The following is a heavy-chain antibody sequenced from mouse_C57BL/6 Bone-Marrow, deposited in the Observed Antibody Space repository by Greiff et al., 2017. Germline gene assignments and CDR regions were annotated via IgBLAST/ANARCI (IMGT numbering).Heavy chain of an antibody. CDR3: VRSGYYGSSPYYALDY. Sequence: VQLQQSGPELVKPGASVKISCKASGYSFTGYYMNWVKQSPEKSLEWIGEINPSTGGTTYNQKFKAKATLTVDKSSSTAYMQLKSLTSEDSAVYYCVRSGYYGSSPYYALDYWGQGTSVTVSS. D-gene: IGHD1-1*01. J-gene: IGHJ4*01. V-gene: IGHV1-42*01. CDR2: INPSTGGT. CDR1: GYSFTGYY.